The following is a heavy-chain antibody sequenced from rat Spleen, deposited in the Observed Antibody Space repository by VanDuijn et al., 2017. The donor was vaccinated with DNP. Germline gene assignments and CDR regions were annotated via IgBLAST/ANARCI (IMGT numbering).Heavy chain of an antibody. V-gene: IGHV2-77*01. J-gene: IGHJ3*01. D-gene: IGHD1-12*02. CDR3: MVSTFAF. CDR2: IWGDGST. CDR1: GLSLTRYG. Sequence: QVQMKETGPGLVQTTQTLSVTCTVSGLSLTRYGVHWVRQVPGKGLEWMGIIWGDGSTNYKSVLKSRLSISRDTSKSQVFLTMNSLQTDDTAVYYCMVSTFAFWGQGTLVTVYS.